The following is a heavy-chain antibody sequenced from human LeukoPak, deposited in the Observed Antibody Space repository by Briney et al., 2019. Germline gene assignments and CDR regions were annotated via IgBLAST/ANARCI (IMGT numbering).Heavy chain of an antibody. CDR3: ARDLSRGYSGYASDSPIDY. Sequence: GASVKVSCKASGYTFTSYGISWVRQAPGQGLEWMGWISAYNGNTNYAQKLQGRVTMTTDTSTSTAYMELRSLRSDDTAVYYCARDLSRGYSGYASDSPIDYWGQGTLVTVSS. D-gene: IGHD5-12*01. CDR1: GYTFTSYG. CDR2: ISAYNGNT. V-gene: IGHV1-18*01. J-gene: IGHJ4*02.